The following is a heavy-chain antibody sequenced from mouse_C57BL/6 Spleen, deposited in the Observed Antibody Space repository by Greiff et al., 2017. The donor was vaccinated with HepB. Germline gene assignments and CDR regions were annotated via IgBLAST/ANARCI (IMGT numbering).Heavy chain of an antibody. Sequence: DVQLVESGPELVKPGASVKIPCKASGYTFTDYNMDWVKQSHGKSLEWIGDINPNNGGTIYNQKFKGKATLTVDKSSSTAYMELRSLTSEDTAVYYCARGSEGLRSFYFDCWGQGTTLTVAS. V-gene: IGHV1-18*01. CDR3: ARGSEGLRSFYFDC. CDR1: GYTFTDYN. D-gene: IGHD2-4*01. CDR2: INPNNGGT. J-gene: IGHJ2*01.